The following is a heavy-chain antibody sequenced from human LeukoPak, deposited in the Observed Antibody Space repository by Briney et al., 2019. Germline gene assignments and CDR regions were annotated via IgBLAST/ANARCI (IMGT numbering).Heavy chain of an antibody. CDR1: GGSFSGYY. CDR2: INHSGST. J-gene: IGHJ4*02. CDR3: AKRGPYYSGSGSYTDS. Sequence: PSETLSLTCAVYGGSFSGYYWSWIRQPPGKGLEWIGEINHSGSTNYNLSLKSRVTISIDTSKNQFSLKLSSVTAADTAVYYCAKRGPYYSGSGSYTDSWGQGTLVTVSS. D-gene: IGHD3-10*01. V-gene: IGHV4-34*01.